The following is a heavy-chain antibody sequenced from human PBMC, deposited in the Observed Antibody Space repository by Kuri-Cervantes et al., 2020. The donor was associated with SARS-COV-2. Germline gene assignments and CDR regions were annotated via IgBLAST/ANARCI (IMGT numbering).Heavy chain of an antibody. J-gene: IGHJ4*02. V-gene: IGHV3-23*01. Sequence: GESLKISCAASGFSFSTNVMAWVRQAPGKGLEWVSTMSGSGASTHYADSVKGRFTISRDNSKNMLYLQMYSLRAEDTAVYYCAKTSGYNYHFAYWGQGSLVTVSS. CDR3: AKTSGYNYHFAY. CDR1: GFSFSTNV. D-gene: IGHD5-24*01. CDR2: MSGSGAST.